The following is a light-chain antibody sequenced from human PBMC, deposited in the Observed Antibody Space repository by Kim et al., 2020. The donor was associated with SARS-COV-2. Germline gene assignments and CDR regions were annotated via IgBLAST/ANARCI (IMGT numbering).Light chain of an antibody. Sequence: LSASVGDSVTITCRASQSIERWVAWYQQKPGRAPNLWIYKASVLEPGVPSKFSGSGFGTEFTLTIGDLQPGDSATYYCQQYYTWTFGQGTKVEIK. J-gene: IGKJ1*01. V-gene: IGKV1-5*03. CDR2: KAS. CDR3: QQYYTWT. CDR1: QSIERW.